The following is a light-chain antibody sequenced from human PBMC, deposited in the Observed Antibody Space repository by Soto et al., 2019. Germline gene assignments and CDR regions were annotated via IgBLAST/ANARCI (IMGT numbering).Light chain of an antibody. CDR3: QQYGSSPRP. V-gene: IGKV3-20*01. J-gene: IGKJ1*01. CDR1: QSVSSSH. Sequence: DIVVKHSAGTVSLYPGERATLSCRASQSVSSSHLAWYQQKPGQAPRLLISGASSRATGIPDRFTGSGSGTGFTLTISRLEPEDFAVYYCQQYGSSPRPFGQGTKVDVK. CDR2: GAS.